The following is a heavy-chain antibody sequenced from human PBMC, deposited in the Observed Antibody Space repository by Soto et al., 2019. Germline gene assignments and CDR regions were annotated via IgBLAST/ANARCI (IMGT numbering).Heavy chain of an antibody. D-gene: IGHD3-16*01. J-gene: IGHJ5*02. CDR1: VFSLTTRGVG. Sequence: HITLKESGPTLVKPTQTLTLTCTFSVFSLTTRGVGVGWILQPPGKALECLALIYWDDDKRYSPSLQSRLSIPKDTDNHQLVLTMTNVDPVDTATYYCAQIPHYYQYDWFDHWGQGTLVSVSS. CDR3: AQIPHYYQYDWFDH. V-gene: IGHV2-5*02. CDR2: IYWDDDK.